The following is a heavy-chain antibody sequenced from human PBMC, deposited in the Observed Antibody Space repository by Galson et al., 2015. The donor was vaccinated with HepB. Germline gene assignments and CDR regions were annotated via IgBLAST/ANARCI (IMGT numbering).Heavy chain of an antibody. CDR1: GFTFSSYG. J-gene: IGHJ6*02. D-gene: IGHD5-12*01. V-gene: IGHV3-33*08. CDR2: IWYDGSNK. CDR3: ARERDHYGGYESPRNSYYYYGMDV. Sequence: SLRLSCAASGFTFSSYGMHWVRQAPGKGLEWVAVIWYDGSNKYYADSVKGRFTISRDNSKNTLYLQMNSLRAEDTAVYYCARERDHYGGYESPRNSYYYYGMDVWGQGTTVTVSS.